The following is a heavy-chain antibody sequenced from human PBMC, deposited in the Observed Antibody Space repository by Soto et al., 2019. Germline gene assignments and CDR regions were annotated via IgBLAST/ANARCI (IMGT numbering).Heavy chain of an antibody. CDR2: INHSGIT. J-gene: IGHJ6*02. Sequence: XGTLSLTCAVYGGSFSENYGTWIRQSPGKGLEWIGEINHSGITYYNPSLKSRVTISVDTSKNQFSLKLRSVTAADTAMYYCARGRLEWLLLGYGVDVWGQGTTVTVSS. CDR1: GGSFSENY. D-gene: IGHD3-3*01. V-gene: IGHV4-34*01. CDR3: ARGRLEWLLLGYGVDV.